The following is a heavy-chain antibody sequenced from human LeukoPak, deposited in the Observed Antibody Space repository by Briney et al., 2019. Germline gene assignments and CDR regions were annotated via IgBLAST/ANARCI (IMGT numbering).Heavy chain of an antibody. CDR1: GGTFSSYA. V-gene: IGHV1-69*05. CDR3: ARDRFGGTMVRGVIRLNAFDT. Sequence: ASVKVSCKASGGTFSSYAISWVRQAPGQGLEWRGGMIPIFGTANYAQKFQGRVTITTDESTSTAYMELSSLRSEDTAVYYCARDRFGGTMVRGVIRLNAFDTWGRGTMVTVSS. D-gene: IGHD3-10*01. J-gene: IGHJ3*02. CDR2: MIPIFGTA.